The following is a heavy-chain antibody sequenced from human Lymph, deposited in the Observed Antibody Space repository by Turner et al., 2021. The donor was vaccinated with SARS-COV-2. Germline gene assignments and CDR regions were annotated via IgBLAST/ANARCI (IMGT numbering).Heavy chain of an antibody. D-gene: IGHD1-26*01. J-gene: IGHJ1*01. CDR3: ARDLVGASSGSRFQH. V-gene: IGHV3-30-3*01. CDR2: ISSDGSKK. Sequence: QVQLVESGGGVVQPGRSLRLSCAVSGFTFSSYAIHWVRQAPGKVLDLVAVISSDGSKKYYADSVKGRFTISRDKSKNTLYLQMNSLRAEDTAVYYCARDLVGASSGSRFQHLGQGTLVTVSS. CDR1: GFTFSSYA.